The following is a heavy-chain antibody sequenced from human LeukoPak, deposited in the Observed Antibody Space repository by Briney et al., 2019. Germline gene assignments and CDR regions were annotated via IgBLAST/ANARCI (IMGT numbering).Heavy chain of an antibody. CDR1: GFAFSSYW. Sequence: GGSLRLSCAASGFAFSSYWMTWVRQAPGKGLEWVANIKRGGSGNNYVDYVKGRFTISRGNAKNSLYLQMRGLRVEDTAVYYCSSQPAVLDLDCWGQGALVTVSS. J-gene: IGHJ4*02. CDR2: IKRGGSGN. CDR3: SSQPAVLDLDC. V-gene: IGHV3-7*01. D-gene: IGHD2/OR15-2a*01.